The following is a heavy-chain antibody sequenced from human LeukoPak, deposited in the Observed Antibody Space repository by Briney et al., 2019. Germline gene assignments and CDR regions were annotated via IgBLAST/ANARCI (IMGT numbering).Heavy chain of an antibody. CDR1: GYTFTSYG. V-gene: IGHV1-18*01. CDR2: ISAYNGNT. CDR3: ARDSVLYSSWEPYYFDY. Sequence: VASVKVSCKASGYTFTSYGISWVRQAPGQGLEWMGWISAYNGNTNYAQKLQGRVTMTTDTSTSTAYMELRSLRSDDTAVYYCARDSVLYSSWEPYYFDYWGQGTLVTVSS. J-gene: IGHJ4*02. D-gene: IGHD6-6*01.